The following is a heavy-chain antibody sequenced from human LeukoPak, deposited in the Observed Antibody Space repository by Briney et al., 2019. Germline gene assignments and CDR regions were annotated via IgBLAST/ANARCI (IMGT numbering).Heavy chain of an antibody. V-gene: IGHV4-34*01. CDR1: GGSFSGYY. J-gene: IGHJ5*02. D-gene: IGHD2-2*03. CDR2: INHSGST. Sequence: KSSETLSLTCAVYGGSFSGYYWSWIRQPPGKGLEWIGEINHSGSTNYNPSLKSRVTISVDTSKNQFSLKLSSVTAADTAVYYCAREPTGYCSSTSCLNWFDPWGQGTLVTVSS. CDR3: AREPTGYCSSTSCLNWFDP.